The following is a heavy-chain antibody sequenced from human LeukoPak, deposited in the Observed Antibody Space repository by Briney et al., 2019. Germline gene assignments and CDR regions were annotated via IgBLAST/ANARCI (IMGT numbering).Heavy chain of an antibody. J-gene: IGHJ4*02. CDR3: AREGGFYRPLDY. CDR1: GGPVTSTNW. CDR2: VHLDGRT. V-gene: IGHV4-4*02. Sequence: SETLSLTCDVSGGPVTSTNWWTWFRQPPGKGLEWIGEVHLDGRTNYNPSLKSRLVMSADLPENHISLKLTSVTAADTAVYYCAREGGFYRPLDYSGQETLVTVSS. D-gene: IGHD6-25*01.